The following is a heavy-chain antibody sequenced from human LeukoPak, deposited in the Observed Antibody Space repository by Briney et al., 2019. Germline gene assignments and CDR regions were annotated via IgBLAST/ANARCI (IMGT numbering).Heavy chain of an antibody. D-gene: IGHD1-26*01. J-gene: IGHJ4*02. CDR1: GFTLSSYW. Sequence: GESLRLSCAASGFTLSSYWMSWVRQAPGEGLQWVANIKYDGSAKYYVDSVKGRFTISRDDAKNSLYLEMNSLRAEDTAVYYCARDLFSGSYQEAFWGQGALVTVSS. CDR2: IKYDGSAK. V-gene: IGHV3-7*01. CDR3: ARDLFSGSYQEAF.